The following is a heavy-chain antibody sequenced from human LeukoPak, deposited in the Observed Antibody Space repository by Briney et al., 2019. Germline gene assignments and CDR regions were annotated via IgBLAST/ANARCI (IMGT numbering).Heavy chain of an antibody. CDR1: GFTFSSYS. CDR3: ASSGSYRFDY. Sequence: GGSLRLSCAASGFTFSSYSMNWVRQAPGKELEWVSHITASGTAMFYADSVKGRFTISRDNAKNSLYLQMNSLRDEDTAVYYCASSGSYRFDYWGQGTLVTVSS. CDR2: ITASGTAM. J-gene: IGHJ4*02. V-gene: IGHV3-48*02. D-gene: IGHD1-26*01.